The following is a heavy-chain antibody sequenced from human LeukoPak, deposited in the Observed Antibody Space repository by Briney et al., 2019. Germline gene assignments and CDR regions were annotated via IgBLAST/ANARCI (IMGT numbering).Heavy chain of an antibody. V-gene: IGHV1-8*03. CDR3: ARGDFGEANTAFDV. CDR1: GYTFTDYD. J-gene: IGHJ3*01. Sequence: GASVNVSCKPSGYTFTDYDVHWVRQAPGQGREWMGWINPNSATTNYAQRLQGRVTFTRDTSLSVAYMELSSLTSEDAAVYFCARGDFGEANTAFDVWGQGTLVAVSS. CDR2: INPNSATT. D-gene: IGHD4-17*01.